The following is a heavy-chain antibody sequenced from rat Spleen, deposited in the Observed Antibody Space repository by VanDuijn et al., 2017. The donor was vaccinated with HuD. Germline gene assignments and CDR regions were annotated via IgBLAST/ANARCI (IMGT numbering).Heavy chain of an antibody. D-gene: IGHD2-5*01. CDR1: GFTFSDYY. CDR3: ARSLPYWYFDF. V-gene: IGHV5-29*01. CDR2: ISYDGSST. J-gene: IGHJ1*01. Sequence: EVQLVESDGGLVQPGRSLKLSCAASGFTFSDYYMAWVRQAPTKGLEWVATISYDGSSTYYRDSVKGRFTISRDNAKSTLYLQMDSLRSEDTATYYCARSLPYWYFDFWGPGTMVTVSS.